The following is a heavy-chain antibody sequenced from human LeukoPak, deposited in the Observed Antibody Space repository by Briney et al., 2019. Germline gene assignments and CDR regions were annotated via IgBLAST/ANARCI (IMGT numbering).Heavy chain of an antibody. CDR2: VIGSGGRT. V-gene: IGHV3-23*01. Sequence: GGSLRLSCAASGFTFSSYAMSWVRQAPGKGLEWVSSVIGSGGRTWYADSVKGRFAISRDNSQNSLYLQMNNLSDEDTAVYFCARVTPGAVNFDYWGQGTLVTVSS. CDR3: ARVTPGAVNFDY. D-gene: IGHD1-26*01. J-gene: IGHJ4*02. CDR1: GFTFSSYA.